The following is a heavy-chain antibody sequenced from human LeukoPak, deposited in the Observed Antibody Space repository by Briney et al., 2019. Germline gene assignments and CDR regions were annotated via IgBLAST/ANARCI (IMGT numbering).Heavy chain of an antibody. V-gene: IGHV1-69*13. CDR2: IIPIFGTA. D-gene: IGHD3-22*01. Sequence: SVKVSCKASGGTFSRYAISWVRQAPGQGLEWMGGIIPIFGTANYAQKFQGRVTITADESSNTTYMELNSLRSEDTAIYYCARDAAIYDTGAYYYLWWGQGTLVTVSS. CDR1: GGTFSRYA. CDR3: ARDAAIYDTGAYYYLW. J-gene: IGHJ4*02.